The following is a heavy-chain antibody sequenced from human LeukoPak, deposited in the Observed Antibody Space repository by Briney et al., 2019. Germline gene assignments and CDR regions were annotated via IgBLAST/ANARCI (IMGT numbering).Heavy chain of an antibody. CDR1: GYTFTGYH. J-gene: IGHJ5*02. CDR2: INPNSGDT. D-gene: IGHD6-13*01. CDR3: ARCSSSCPPFDP. Sequence: VASVKVSCKASGYTFTGYHMHWVRQAPGQGLEWMGRINPNSGDTNYAQNFQGRVTMTRDTSISTAYMELSRLRSDDTAVYYCARCSSSCPPFDPWGQGTLVTVSS. V-gene: IGHV1-2*06.